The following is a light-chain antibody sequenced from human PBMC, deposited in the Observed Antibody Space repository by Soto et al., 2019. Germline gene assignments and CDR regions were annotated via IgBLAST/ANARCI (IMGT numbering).Light chain of an antibody. CDR2: YKSDSDK. J-gene: IGLJ3*02. CDR3: MIWHGSTWV. V-gene: IGLV5-45*03. Sequence: QSVLTQPSSLSASPGASASLTCTLRSGINVGTYRIYWYQQKPGSPPQYLLRYKSDSDKQQGSGVPSRFSGSKDASANVGIFLISGLQSEDEADYYCMIWHGSTWVFGGGTKLTVL. CDR1: SGINVGTYR.